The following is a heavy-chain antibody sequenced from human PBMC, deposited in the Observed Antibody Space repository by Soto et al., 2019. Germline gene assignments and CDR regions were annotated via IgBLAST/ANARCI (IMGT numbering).Heavy chain of an antibody. CDR1: GFTLTTYT. CDR2: INGRGNYR. V-gene: IGHV3-21*01. J-gene: IGHJ4*02. D-gene: IGHD2-8*01. Sequence: GGYLRLSCAASGFTLTTYTMNWVRQAPGMGLEWVSSINGRGNYRYYTDSVEGRFTISRDNAQNSLYLQMNSLRVEDTGVYYCAREDGVAGDTSASGYWGQGTLVTVSA. CDR3: AREDGVAGDTSASGY.